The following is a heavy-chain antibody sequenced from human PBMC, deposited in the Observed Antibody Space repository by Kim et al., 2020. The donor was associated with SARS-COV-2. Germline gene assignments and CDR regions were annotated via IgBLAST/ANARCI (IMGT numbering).Heavy chain of an antibody. V-gene: IGHV5-51*01. J-gene: IGHJ3*02. D-gene: IGHD1-26*01. CDR3: ARRGWELADAFDI. Sequence: RYSPSFQGQVTISADKSINTAYLQWNNLKASDSAMYYCARRGWELADAFDIWGQGTMVTVSS.